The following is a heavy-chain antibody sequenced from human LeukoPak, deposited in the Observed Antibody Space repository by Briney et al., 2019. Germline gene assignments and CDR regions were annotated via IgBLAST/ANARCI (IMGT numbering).Heavy chain of an antibody. J-gene: IGHJ4*02. D-gene: IGHD5-12*01. V-gene: IGHV1-69*13. CDR1: GYTFTGYY. CDR3: ARDISGYHY. CDR2: IIPIFGTA. Sequence: SVKVSCKASGYTFTGYYMHWVRQAPGQGLEWMGGIIPIFGTANYAQKFQGRVTITADESTSTAYMELSSLRSEDTAVYYCARDISGYHYWGQGTLVTVSS.